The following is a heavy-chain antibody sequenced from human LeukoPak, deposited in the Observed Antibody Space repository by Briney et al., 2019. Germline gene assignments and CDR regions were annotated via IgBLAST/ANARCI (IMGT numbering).Heavy chain of an antibody. CDR1: GFSFSTYA. CDR2: ISGGGGST. J-gene: IGHJ4*02. CDR3: AKGRGWLQFFDY. V-gene: IGHV3-23*01. Sequence: GGTLRLSCAASGFSFSTYAMNWVRQAPGKGLEWVSTISGGGGSTFYADSVKGRFTISRDNSKNTLYLQMNSLRAEDTAVYYCAKGRGWLQFFDYWGQGTLVTVSS. D-gene: IGHD5-24*01.